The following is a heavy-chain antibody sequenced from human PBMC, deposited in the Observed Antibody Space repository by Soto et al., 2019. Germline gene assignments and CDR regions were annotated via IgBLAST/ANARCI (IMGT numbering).Heavy chain of an antibody. D-gene: IGHD4-17*01. J-gene: IGHJ3*02. V-gene: IGHV4-59*01. CDR3: ARRHGDHSTFAFDI. CDR1: GGGITSYC. Sequence: QVQLHESGPGLVKPSETLSLTCAVSGGGITSYCWNWIRQSPGKGLEWIGYIYFTGTTKYNPSLTSRVSISIDTSTRRFSLNLTSVTAADAAVYYCARRHGDHSTFAFDIWSQGTLVTVSS. CDR2: IYFTGTT.